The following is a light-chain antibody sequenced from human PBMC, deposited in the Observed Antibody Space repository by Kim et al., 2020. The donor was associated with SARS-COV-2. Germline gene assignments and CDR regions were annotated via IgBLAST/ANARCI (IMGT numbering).Light chain of an antibody. CDR2: EVN. Sequence: GQSVTISCTGTSRDVGTFNLVSWYQQHPGKAPKLIISEVNNRPSGVSAHFSGSKSGNTATLTISGLQAEDEADYFCCSYAGDSAWVFGGGTKLTVL. CDR3: CSYAGDSAWV. V-gene: IGLV2-23*02. J-gene: IGLJ3*02. CDR1: SRDVGTFNL.